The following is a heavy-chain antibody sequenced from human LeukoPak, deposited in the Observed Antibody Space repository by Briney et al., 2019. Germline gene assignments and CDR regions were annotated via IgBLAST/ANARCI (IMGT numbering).Heavy chain of an antibody. V-gene: IGHV2-5*02. CDR2: TYWDDDK. Sequence: SGPTLVKPTQTLTLTCTFSGFSLSTSGVGVGWIRQPPGKALEWLALTYWDDDKRYSPSLRSRLTITKDTSKNQVVLTMTNMDPVDTATYYCARRRRYYDSSGYQYYYFDYSGQGTLVTVSS. J-gene: IGHJ4*02. CDR3: ARRRRYYDSSGYQYYYFDY. D-gene: IGHD3-22*01. CDR1: GFSLSTSGVG.